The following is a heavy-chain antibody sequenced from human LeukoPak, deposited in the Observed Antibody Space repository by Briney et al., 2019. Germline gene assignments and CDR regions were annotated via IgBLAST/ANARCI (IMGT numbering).Heavy chain of an antibody. V-gene: IGHV4-31*03. CDR2: IHPSGML. CDR3: SRGLDSRKLGY. D-gene: IGHD3-22*01. Sequence: PSQTLSLTCTVSGASFNSDDQYWNWIRQSPGKGLEWIGSIHPSGMLYHNPCLDSRVTMSRDMSKNQFSLNLSTVTAADPAVYFCSRGLDSRKLGYWGQGILVSVSS. J-gene: IGHJ4*02. CDR1: GASFNSDDQY.